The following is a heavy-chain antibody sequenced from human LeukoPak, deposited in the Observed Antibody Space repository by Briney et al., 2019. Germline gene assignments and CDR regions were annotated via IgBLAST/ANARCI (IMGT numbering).Heavy chain of an antibody. CDR2: INPNSGGT. J-gene: IGHJ4*02. D-gene: IGHD6-19*01. CDR1: GYTFTGYY. CDR3: ARLSIAVAGTDY. Sequence: EASVKVSCKASGYTFTGYYMHWVRQAPGQGLEWMGRINPNSGGTNYAQKFQGRATMTRDTSISTAYMELSRLRSDDTAVYYCARLSIAVAGTDYRGQGTLVTVSS. V-gene: IGHV1-2*06.